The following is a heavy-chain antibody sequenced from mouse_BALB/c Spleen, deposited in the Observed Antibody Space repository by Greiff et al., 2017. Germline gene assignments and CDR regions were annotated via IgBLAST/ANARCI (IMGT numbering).Heavy chain of an antibody. CDR3: ARSDDYLDD. D-gene: IGHD2-3*01. CDR1: GFTFSSFG. CDR2: ISSGSSTI. J-gene: IGHJ2*01. V-gene: IGHV5-17*02. Sequence: EVKLVESGGGLVQPGGSRKLSCAASGFTFSSFGMHWVRQAPEKGLEWVAYISSGSSTIYYADTVKGRFTISRDNPKNTLFLQMTSLRSEDTAMYYCARSDDYLDDWGQGTTLTVSS.